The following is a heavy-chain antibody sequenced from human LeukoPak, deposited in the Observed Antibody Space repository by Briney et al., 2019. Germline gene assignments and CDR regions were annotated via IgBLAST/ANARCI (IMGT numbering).Heavy chain of an antibody. V-gene: IGHV1-69*13. CDR1: GGTFSSYA. J-gene: IGHJ5*02. D-gene: IGHD3-3*01. Sequence: SVKVSCKASGGTFSSYAISWVRQAPGQGLEWMGGIIPIFGTANYAQKFQGRVTITADESTSTAYMELSSLRSEDTAVYYCAREEGSVFGVVISPNWFDPWGQGTLVTVSS. CDR2: IIPIFGTA. CDR3: AREEGSVFGVVISPNWFDP.